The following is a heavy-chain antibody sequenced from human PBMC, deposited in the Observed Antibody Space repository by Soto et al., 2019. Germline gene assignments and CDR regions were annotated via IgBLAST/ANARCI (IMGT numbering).Heavy chain of an antibody. CDR2: IYSGGST. CDR1: GFTVSSNY. Sequence: GGSLRLSCAASGFTVSSNYMSWVRQAPGKGLEWVSVIYSGGSTYYADSVRGRFTISRDNSKNTLYLQMKSLRAEDTAVYYCARAPSATRHGMAVWGQGTRVTFSS. J-gene: IGHJ6*02. V-gene: IGHV3-53*01. CDR3: ARAPSATRHGMAV.